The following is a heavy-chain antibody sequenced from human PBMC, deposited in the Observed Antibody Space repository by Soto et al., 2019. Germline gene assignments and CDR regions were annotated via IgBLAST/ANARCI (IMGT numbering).Heavy chain of an antibody. J-gene: IGHJ6*02. CDR3: AREEQMVSDYYYYGMDV. CDR1: GYTFTSYY. CDR2: INPSGGST. Sequence: ASVKVSCKASGYTFTSYYMHWVRQAPGQGLEWMGIINPSGGSTSYAQKFQGRVTMTRDTSTSTVYMELSSLRSEDTAVYYCAREEQMVSDYYYYGMDVCGQGTTVTVYS. D-gene: IGHD6-13*01. V-gene: IGHV1-46*01.